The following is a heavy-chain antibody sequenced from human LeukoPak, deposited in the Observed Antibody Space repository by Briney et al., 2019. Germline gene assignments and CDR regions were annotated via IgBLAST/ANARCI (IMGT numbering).Heavy chain of an antibody. CDR1: GYTFTSYY. Sequence: ASVKVSCKTSGYTFTSYYMHWVRQAPGQGLEWMGIINPSGGSTSYAQKFQGRVTMTRDTSISTAYMELSRLRSDDTAVYYCARVGYYDSSGYPRYWGQGTLVTVSS. D-gene: IGHD3-22*01. CDR2: INPSGGST. J-gene: IGHJ4*02. CDR3: ARVGYYDSSGYPRY. V-gene: IGHV1-46*01.